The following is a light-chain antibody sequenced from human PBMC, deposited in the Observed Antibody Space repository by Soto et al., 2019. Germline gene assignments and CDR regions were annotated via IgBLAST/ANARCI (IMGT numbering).Light chain of an antibody. CDR3: QQLNSYPLN. V-gene: IGKV1-9*01. CDR2: IAS. CDR1: QGISVY. Sequence: IRLTHSPSSLSASVLDRVTITFRASQGISVYLALYQQKPGKAPKLVIDIASTLQSGVPSRFSGSGSGTDFTLTISSLQPEDVATYYCQQLNSYPLNFGGGTKVDIK. J-gene: IGKJ4*01.